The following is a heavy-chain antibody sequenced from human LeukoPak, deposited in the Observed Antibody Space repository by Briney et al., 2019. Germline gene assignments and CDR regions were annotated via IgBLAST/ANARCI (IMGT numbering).Heavy chain of an antibody. CDR3: ARARGAAGSIFSSHYYMDV. Sequence: ASVKVSCKASGYTFTGYYMHWVRQAPGQGLEWMGWINPNSGGTNYAQKFQGRVTMTRDTSTSTAYMELSRLRSDDTAVYYCARARGAAGSIFSSHYYMDVWGKGTTVTVSS. J-gene: IGHJ6*03. CDR1: GYTFTGYY. D-gene: IGHD6-19*01. V-gene: IGHV1-2*02. CDR2: INPNSGGT.